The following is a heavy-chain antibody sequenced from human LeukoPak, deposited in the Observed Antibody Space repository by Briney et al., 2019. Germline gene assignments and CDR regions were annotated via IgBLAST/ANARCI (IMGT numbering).Heavy chain of an antibody. CDR3: ARAPYSSIRSYFDY. D-gene: IGHD6-13*01. CDR2: IKQDGSEK. V-gene: IGHV3-7*01. CDR1: GFTFSSYW. J-gene: IGHJ4*02. Sequence: GGSLRLSCAASGFTFSSYWMSWVRQAPGKGLEWVANIKQDGSEKYYVDSVKGRFTISRDNSKNTLYLQMNSLRAEDTAVYYCARAPYSSIRSYFDYWGQGTLVTVSS.